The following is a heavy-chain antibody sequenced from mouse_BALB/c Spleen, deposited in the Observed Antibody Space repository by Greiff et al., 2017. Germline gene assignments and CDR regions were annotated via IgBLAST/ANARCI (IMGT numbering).Heavy chain of an antibody. D-gene: IGHD4-1*01. J-gene: IGHJ4*01. V-gene: IGHV1S22*01. CDR2: IYPGSGST. Sequence: LQQPGSELVRPGASVKLSCKASGYTFTSYWMHWVKQRHGQGLEWIGNIYPGSGSTNYDEKFKSKGTLTVDTSSSTAYMHLSSLTSEDSAVYYCTAGTYSRAMDYWGQGTSVTVSS. CDR1: GYTFTSYW. CDR3: TAGTYSRAMDY.